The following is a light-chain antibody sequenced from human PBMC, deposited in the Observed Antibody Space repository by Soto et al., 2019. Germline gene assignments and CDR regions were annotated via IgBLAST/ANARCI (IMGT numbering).Light chain of an antibody. V-gene: IGKV3-20*01. CDR1: QSVNTNY. CDR3: QQYGSSPIT. CDR2: GAS. J-gene: IGKJ5*01. Sequence: EIVLTQSPGTLSLSPGERATLSCRASQSVNTNYLAWYQQKSGQAPRLLIYGASSRATGIPDRFSGSGSATDFTLTISRLEPEDFAAYFCQQYGSSPITFGQGTRLEMK.